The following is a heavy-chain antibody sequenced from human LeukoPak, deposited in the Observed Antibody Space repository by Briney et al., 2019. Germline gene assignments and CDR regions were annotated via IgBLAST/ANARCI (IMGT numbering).Heavy chain of an antibody. CDR1: GFSLRAYD. D-gene: IGHD3-10*01. J-gene: IGHJ3*02. V-gene: IGHV3-23*01. CDR3: AMRDRGYVLDI. CDR2: INGGGDIM. Sequence: GGSLRLSCAASGFSLRAYDLIWVRQALGKGLDWVSIINGGGDIMMYEDSVKGRFTISRDNSKNTFYLQMNSLRVEDTAVYYCAMRDRGYVLDIWGQGTMVTVSS.